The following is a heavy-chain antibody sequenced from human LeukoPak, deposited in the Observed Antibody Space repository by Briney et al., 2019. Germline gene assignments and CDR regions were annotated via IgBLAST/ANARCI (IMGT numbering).Heavy chain of an antibody. CDR3: ARDRGYSGYDALDY. CDR2: ISGSAHKI. V-gene: IGHV3-23*01. D-gene: IGHD5-12*01. CDR1: GFTFSNYA. J-gene: IGHJ4*02. Sequence: GGSLRLSCVASGFTFSNYAMSWVRQAPEKGLDWVSVISGSAHKIRYADSVKGRFTISRDNSKNTLYLQMNSLRAEDTTVYYCARDRGYSGYDALDYWGQGTLVTVSS.